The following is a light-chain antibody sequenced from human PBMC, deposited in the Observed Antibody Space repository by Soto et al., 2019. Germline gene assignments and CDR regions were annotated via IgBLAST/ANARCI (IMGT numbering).Light chain of an antibody. J-gene: IGLJ2*01. V-gene: IGLV1-40*01. CDR3: QSHDNIRSRAV. CDR1: SSNIGAGYD. Sequence: QSVLTQPPSVSGAPGQRVTISCTGSSSNIGAGYDVHWYQHLPGIAPRLLIYANTNRSSGVPARFSASRSGTSASLAITGLRAEYESDYFCQSHDNIRSRAVFGGGTKLTVL. CDR2: ANT.